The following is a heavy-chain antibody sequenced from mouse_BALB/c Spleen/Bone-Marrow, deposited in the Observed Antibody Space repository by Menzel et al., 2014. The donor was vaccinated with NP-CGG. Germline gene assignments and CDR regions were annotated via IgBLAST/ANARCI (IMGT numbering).Heavy chain of an antibody. Sequence: QVQLQQSGAELARPGASVKLSCKASGYTLTSYWMQRVKQRPGQGLEWIGAIYPGDGDTRYTQKFKGKATLTADKSSSTAYMQLSSLASEDSAVYYCARTTMITTGGYYAMDHWGQGTSVTVSS. CDR2: IYPGDGDT. CDR3: ARTTMITTGGYYAMDH. V-gene: IGHV1-87*01. D-gene: IGHD2-4*01. J-gene: IGHJ4*01. CDR1: GYTLTSYW.